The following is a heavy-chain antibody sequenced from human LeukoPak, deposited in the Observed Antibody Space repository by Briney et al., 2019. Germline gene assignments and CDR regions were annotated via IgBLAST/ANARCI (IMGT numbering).Heavy chain of an antibody. CDR2: ISSSSSYL. D-gene: IGHD3-10*01. Sequence: PGGSLRLSCAASGFTFSSYSMNWVRQAPGKGLEWVSSISSSSSYLYYADSVKGRFTISRDNAKNSLYLQMNSLRAEDTAVYYCARIPLWFGELLYSAFDIWGQGTMVTVSS. J-gene: IGHJ3*02. CDR3: ARIPLWFGELLYSAFDI. CDR1: GFTFSSYS. V-gene: IGHV3-21*01.